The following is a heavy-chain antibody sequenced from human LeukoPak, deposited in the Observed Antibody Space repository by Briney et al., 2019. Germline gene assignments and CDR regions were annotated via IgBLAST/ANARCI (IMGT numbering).Heavy chain of an antibody. V-gene: IGHV4-34*01. D-gene: IGHD6-13*01. CDR1: GGSFSNYY. Sequence: SETLSLTCAVYGGSFSNYYWSWIRQPPGKGLEWIGEINHSGSTNYNPSLKSRVTISVDTSKNQFSLKLSSVTAADTAVYYCARGSSSWANFDYWGQGTLVTVSS. J-gene: IGHJ4*02. CDR2: INHSGST. CDR3: ARGSSSWANFDY.